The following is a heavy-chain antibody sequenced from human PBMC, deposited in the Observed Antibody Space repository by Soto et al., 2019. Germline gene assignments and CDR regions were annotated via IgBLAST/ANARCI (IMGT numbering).Heavy chain of an antibody. CDR1: GFTFDDYA. V-gene: IGHV3-9*01. CDR3: ARDIRASGSYPYHNYYMDV. J-gene: IGHJ6*03. CDR2: ISWNSGSI. D-gene: IGHD3-10*01. Sequence: PGGSLRLSCAASGFTFDDYAMHWVRQAPGKGLEWVSGISWNSGSIGYADSVKGRFTISRDNAKNSLDLQMNSLRAEDTALYYCARDIRASGSYPYHNYYMDVWGKGTTVTVSS.